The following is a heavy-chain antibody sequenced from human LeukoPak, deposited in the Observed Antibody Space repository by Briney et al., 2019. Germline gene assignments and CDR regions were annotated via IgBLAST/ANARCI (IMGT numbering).Heavy chain of an antibody. V-gene: IGHV4-39*01. CDR3: ARQGRGSGTYYYFDY. CDR2: VFYTGSS. J-gene: IGHJ4*02. D-gene: IGHD1-26*01. Sequence: SETLSLTCNVSGGSISSNSDYWAWIRQPPGKGLEWIGSVFYTGSSYYSPSFKTPVTISVDTSKNQFSLKLHSVTATDTAVYYCARQGRGSGTYYYFDYWGQGTLVTVSS. CDR1: GGSISSNSDY.